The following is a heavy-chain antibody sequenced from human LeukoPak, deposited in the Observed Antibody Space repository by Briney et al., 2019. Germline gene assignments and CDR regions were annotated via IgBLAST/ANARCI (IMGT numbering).Heavy chain of an antibody. J-gene: IGHJ5*02. CDR3: ARSAVAGTFAWFDP. Sequence: KPSETLSLTCTVSGGSISSSSYYWGWIRQPPGKGLEWIGSIYYSGSTYYNPSLKSRVTISVDTSKNQFSLKLSSVTAADTAVYYCARSAVAGTFAWFDPWGQGTLVTVSS. V-gene: IGHV4-39*01. CDR2: IYYSGST. CDR1: GGSISSSSYY. D-gene: IGHD6-19*01.